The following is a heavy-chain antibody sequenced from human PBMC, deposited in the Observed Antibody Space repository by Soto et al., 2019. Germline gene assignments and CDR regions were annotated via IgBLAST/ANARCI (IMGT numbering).Heavy chain of an antibody. Sequence: GGSLRLSCIASGFSPTRYWMSWVRQTPGKGLGWVAKINEDGTKRDYMESVEGRFTISRDNAKNSLSLQMNSLRADDTAVYYCTRWDGRCSGGSCFFDSWGQGTLVTVSS. CDR3: TRWDGRCSGGSCFFDS. V-gene: IGHV3-7*01. CDR2: INEDGTKR. J-gene: IGHJ4*02. D-gene: IGHD2-15*01. CDR1: GFSPTRYW.